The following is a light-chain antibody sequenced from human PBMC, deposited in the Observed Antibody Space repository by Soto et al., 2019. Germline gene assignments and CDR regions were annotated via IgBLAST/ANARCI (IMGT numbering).Light chain of an antibody. CDR1: QSISSY. CDR3: QQSYSSPPWT. V-gene: IGKV1-39*01. J-gene: IGKJ1*01. Sequence: DLQMTQSPSSLSASVGDRVTITCRASQSISSYLNWYQHKPGKAPKLLIYAASSLQSGVPSRFIGSGSGTDVTLTISSLQSEEFATYYCQQSYSSPPWTFGQGTKVEIK. CDR2: AAS.